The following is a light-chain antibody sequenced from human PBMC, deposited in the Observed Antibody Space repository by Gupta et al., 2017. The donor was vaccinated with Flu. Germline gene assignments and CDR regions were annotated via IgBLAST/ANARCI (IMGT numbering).Light chain of an antibody. CDR3: AAWDDTLSDYV. J-gene: IGLJ1*01. V-gene: IGLV1-47*01. CDR2: RNN. CDR1: SSNIGSDY. Sequence: QSVLTQPPSASGTPGQSVTISCSGSSSNIGSDYVFWYQQLPGTAPKLLIYRNNQRPSGVPDRFSGSKSGTSASLAIGGLRSEDEADYYCAAWDDTLSDYVFGTGTRVTVL.